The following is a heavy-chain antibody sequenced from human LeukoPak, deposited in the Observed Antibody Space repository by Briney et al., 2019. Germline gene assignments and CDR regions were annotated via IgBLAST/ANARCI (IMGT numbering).Heavy chain of an antibody. CDR3: ATLDY. Sequence: GGSLRLSCAASGFSFSDCWMTWVRQAPGKGLEWVANIKEDGSEKYYLDSVKGRFTISRDNGKNSLYLQMNSLRAEDTAVYYCATLDYWGQGTLVTVSS. J-gene: IGHJ4*02. CDR1: GFSFSDCW. CDR2: IKEDGSEK. V-gene: IGHV3-7*01.